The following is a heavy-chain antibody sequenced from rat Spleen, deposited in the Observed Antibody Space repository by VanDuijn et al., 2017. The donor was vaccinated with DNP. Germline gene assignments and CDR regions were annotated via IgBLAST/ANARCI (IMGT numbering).Heavy chain of an antibody. V-gene: IGHV5-31*01. CDR1: GFTFNNYW. J-gene: IGHJ2*01. CDR2: ISPPGGYT. Sequence: EVQLVESGGGLVQPGRSLKLSCVASGFTFNNYWMTWIRQTPGKGLEWVASISPPGGYTYYPDSVKGRFTISRDKAESTLYLQMDSLRSEDTATYFCTRDSGDWYFDFWGQGVMVTVSS. CDR3: TRDSGDWYFDF. D-gene: IGHD1-1*01.